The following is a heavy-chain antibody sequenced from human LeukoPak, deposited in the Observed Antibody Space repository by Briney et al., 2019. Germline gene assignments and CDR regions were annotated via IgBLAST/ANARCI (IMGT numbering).Heavy chain of an antibody. V-gene: IGHV4-61*02. J-gene: IGHJ3*02. CDR2: IYTSGST. Sequence: SQTLSLTCTVSGGSISSGSYYWRWIRQPAGKGLEWIGRIYTSGSTNYNPSLKSRVTMSVDTSKNQFSLKLSSVTAADTAVYYCAREIVGATQGAFDIWGQGTMVTVSS. CDR1: GGSISSGSYY. D-gene: IGHD1-26*01. CDR3: AREIVGATQGAFDI.